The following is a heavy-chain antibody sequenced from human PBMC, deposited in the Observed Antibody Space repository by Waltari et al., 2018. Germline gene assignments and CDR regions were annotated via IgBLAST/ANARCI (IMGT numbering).Heavy chain of an antibody. J-gene: IGHJ4*02. CDR1: GFTFSSYA. Sequence: EVQLLESGGGLVQPGGSLRLSCAASGFTFSSYAMSWVRQAPGKGLEWVSAISGSGGSTYYADSVKGRFTISRDNSKNTLYLQMNSLRAEDTAVYYCAKEAYYYDSSGYFLHYYFDYWGQGTLVTVSP. CDR3: AKEAYYYDSSGYFLHYYFDY. D-gene: IGHD3-22*01. CDR2: ISGSGGST. V-gene: IGHV3-23*01.